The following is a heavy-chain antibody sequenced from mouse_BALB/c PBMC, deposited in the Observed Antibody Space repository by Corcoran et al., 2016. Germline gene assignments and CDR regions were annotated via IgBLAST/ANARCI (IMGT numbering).Heavy chain of an antibody. Sequence: EVQLQQPWAEIVNPGASVKLSCTASGFNIKDTYMHWVKQKLEQGLEWIGRIDPANGNTKYDPKFQGKATITADTSSNTASLQLSSLTYEDTAVYYCAREGSIYYGTVDYWGQGTTLTVSS. V-gene: IGHV14-3*02. CDR2: IDPANGNT. J-gene: IGHJ2*01. CDR1: GFNIKDTY. D-gene: IGHD2-1*01. CDR3: AREGSIYYGTVDY.